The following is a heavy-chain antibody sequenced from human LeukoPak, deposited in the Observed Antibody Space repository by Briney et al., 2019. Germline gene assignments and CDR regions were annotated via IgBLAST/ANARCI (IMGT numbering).Heavy chain of an antibody. J-gene: IGHJ4*02. D-gene: IGHD3-3*01. CDR2: ISGSGGST. Sequence: QPGRFLRLSCAASGFTFSSYAMSWVRQAPGKGLEWVSAISGSGGSTYYADSVKGRFTISRDNSKNTLYLQMNSLRAEDTAVYYCAKDQPEMATIFEEVLFDYWGQGTLVTVSS. CDR3: AKDQPEMATIFEEVLFDY. V-gene: IGHV3-23*01. CDR1: GFTFSSYA.